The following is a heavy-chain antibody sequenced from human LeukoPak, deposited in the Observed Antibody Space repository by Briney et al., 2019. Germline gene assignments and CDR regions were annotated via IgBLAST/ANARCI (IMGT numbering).Heavy chain of an antibody. Sequence: ASVKVSCKVSGYTLTELSMHWGRQAPGKGLEWMGGFDPEDGETIYAQKFQGRVTMTEDTSTDTDYMELSSLRSEDTAVYYCATRQDIVVVVAAREDAFDIWGQGTMVTVSS. J-gene: IGHJ3*02. CDR1: GYTLTELS. D-gene: IGHD2-15*01. V-gene: IGHV1-24*01. CDR3: ATRQDIVVVVAAREDAFDI. CDR2: FDPEDGET.